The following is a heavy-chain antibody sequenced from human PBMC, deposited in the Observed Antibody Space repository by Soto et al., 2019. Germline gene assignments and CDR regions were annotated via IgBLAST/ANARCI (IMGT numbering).Heavy chain of an antibody. CDR2: INTGNGNT. CDR3: ATPLFNDDADI. CDR1: GYIFTNYA. J-gene: IGHJ3*02. D-gene: IGHD3-10*01. Sequence: ASVKVSCKAFGYIFTNYAIHWVRQAPGQRLEWMGWINTGNGNTEYSQKFQGRVTITRDTSANTAYMQLSSLRSEDTAVYYCATPLFNDDADIWRLGTLGTVSS. V-gene: IGHV1-3*04.